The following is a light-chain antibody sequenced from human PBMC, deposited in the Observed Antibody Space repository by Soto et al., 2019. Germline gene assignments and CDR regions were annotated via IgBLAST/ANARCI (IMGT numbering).Light chain of an antibody. J-gene: IGKJ3*01. Sequence: DIQMTKSPSSLSATVGDRVTITCRASQTIGKYLNWYQQQPGKVPTLLIYDASYLQSGVPSRCSGSESGTDFTLNISDLRPEDFATYYCQRSCSSPFTFGPGAKVEIK. CDR3: QRSCSSPFT. CDR2: DAS. V-gene: IGKV1-39*01. CDR1: QTIGKY.